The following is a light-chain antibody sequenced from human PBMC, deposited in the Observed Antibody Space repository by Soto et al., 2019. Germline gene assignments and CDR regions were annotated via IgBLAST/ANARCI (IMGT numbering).Light chain of an antibody. CDR1: HDITNF. J-gene: IGKJ4*01. CDR2: DAV. V-gene: IGKV1-33*01. Sequence: DIQMTQSPSSLSASVGDRVTITCQASHDITNFLNWYQQKPGRAPKLLIFDAVHLETGVPSRFSGSGSATYFSLTISNLQPEDFAPYYCQQYDDLPVTFGGGTKIEIK. CDR3: QQYDDLPVT.